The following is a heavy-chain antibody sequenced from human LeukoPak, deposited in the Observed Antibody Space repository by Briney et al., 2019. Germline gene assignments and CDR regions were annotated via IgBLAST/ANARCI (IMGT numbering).Heavy chain of an antibody. CDR1: GFTFSSYA. CDR2: ISGSGGST. Sequence: GGSLRLSCAASGFTFSSYAMSWVRQAPGKGLEWVSAISGSGGSTYYADSVKGRFTISRDNSKNTLYLQMNSLRAEDTAVYYCAKDRGTIFGVVRYFDYWGQGTLVTVSS. CDR3: AKDRGTIFGVVRYFDY. V-gene: IGHV3-23*01. D-gene: IGHD3-3*01. J-gene: IGHJ4*02.